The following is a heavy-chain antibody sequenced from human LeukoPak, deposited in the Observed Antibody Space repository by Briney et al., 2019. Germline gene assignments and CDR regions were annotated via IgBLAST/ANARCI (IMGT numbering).Heavy chain of an antibody. V-gene: IGHV1-69*01. D-gene: IGHD4/OR15-4a*01. J-gene: IGHJ4*02. CDR3: ARAGGIYGGPQHFDY. CDR1: GGTFSSYA. Sequence: SVKVSCKASGGTFSSYAISWVRQAPGQGLEWMGGIIPIFGTANYAQKFQGRVTITADESTSTAYMELSSLRSEDTAVYYCARAGGIYGGPQHFDYWGQGTLVTVSS. CDR2: IIPIFGTA.